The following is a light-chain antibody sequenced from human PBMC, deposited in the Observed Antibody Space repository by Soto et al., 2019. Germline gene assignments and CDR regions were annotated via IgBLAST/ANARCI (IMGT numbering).Light chain of an antibody. CDR3: KHSYSSLPWT. CDR1: QYISDY. J-gene: IGKJ1*01. Sequence: DIQMTQSPSSLSASVGDRVTITCRARQYISDYLNWYQHKPGKAPKLLIYAASSLQSGVPSRFSGIGAGTYFTPTITNLQPEDFATYYCKHSYSSLPWTFGQGAAVEI. CDR2: AAS. V-gene: IGKV1-39*01.